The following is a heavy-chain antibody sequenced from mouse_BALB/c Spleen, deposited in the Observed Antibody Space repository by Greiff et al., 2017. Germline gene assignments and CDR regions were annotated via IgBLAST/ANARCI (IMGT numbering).Heavy chain of an antibody. V-gene: IGHV10-1*02. Sequence: EVKLMESGGGLVQPKGSLKLSCAASGFTFNTYAMNWVRQAPGKGLEWVARIRSKSNNYATYYADSVKDRFTISRDDSQSMLYLQMNNLKTEDTAMYYYVRQRTTATNWYFDVWGAGTTVTVSS. CDR2: IRSKSNNYAT. J-gene: IGHJ1*01. D-gene: IGHD1-2*01. CDR3: VRQRTTATNWYFDV. CDR1: GFTFNTYA.